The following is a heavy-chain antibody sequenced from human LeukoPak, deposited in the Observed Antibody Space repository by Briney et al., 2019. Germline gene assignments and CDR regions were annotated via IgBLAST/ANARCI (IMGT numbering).Heavy chain of an antibody. V-gene: IGHV3-23*01. CDR3: ARRAGDYSHPYDY. CDR2: ISGSGGSA. Sequence: GGSLRLSCAASGFTFSSYGMSWVRQAPGKGLEWVSAISGSGGSAYYADSVKGRFTISRDNAKNTLNLQMNSLRAEDTAVYYCARRAGDYSHPYDYWGQGTLVTVSS. D-gene: IGHD3-22*01. CDR1: GFTFSSYG. J-gene: IGHJ4*02.